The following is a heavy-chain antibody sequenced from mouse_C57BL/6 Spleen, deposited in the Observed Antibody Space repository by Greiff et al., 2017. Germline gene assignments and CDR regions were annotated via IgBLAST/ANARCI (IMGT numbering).Heavy chain of an antibody. J-gene: IGHJ1*03. CDR3: ARTLITTVVATDWYFDV. Sequence: EVKLVESGGGLVQPGGSLKLSCAASGFTFSDYGMAWVRQAPRKGPEWVAFISNLAYSIYYADTVTGRFTISREKAKNTLYLEMSSLRSEDTAMYYCARTLITTVVATDWYFDVWGTGTTVTVSS. V-gene: IGHV5-15*01. CDR2: ISNLAYSI. D-gene: IGHD1-1*01. CDR1: GFTFSDYG.